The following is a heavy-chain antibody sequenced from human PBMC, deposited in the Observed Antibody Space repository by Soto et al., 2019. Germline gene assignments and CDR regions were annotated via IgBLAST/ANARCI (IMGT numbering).Heavy chain of an antibody. CDR1: GFTFSSYA. CDR3: AKDLYSSSWGYFQH. V-gene: IGHV3-23*01. Sequence: GGSLRLSCAASGFTFSSYAMSWVRQAAGKGLEWVSAISGSGSSTYYADSVKGRFTISRDNSKNTLYLQMNSLRAEDTAVYYCAKDLYSSSWGYFQHWGQGTLVTVS. J-gene: IGHJ1*01. D-gene: IGHD6-13*01. CDR2: ISGSGSST.